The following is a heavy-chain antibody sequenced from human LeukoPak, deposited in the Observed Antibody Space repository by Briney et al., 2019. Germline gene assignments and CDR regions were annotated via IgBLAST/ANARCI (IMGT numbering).Heavy chain of an antibody. D-gene: IGHD3-9*01. Sequence: SVKVSCKASGGTFISYAISWVRQAPGQGLEWMGGIIPIFGTANYAQKFQGRVTITADESTSTAYMELSSLRSEDTAVYYCARSQLGDYDILTGYYLADYWGQGTLVTVPS. CDR2: IIPIFGTA. CDR3: ARSQLGDYDILTGYYLADY. CDR1: GGTFISYA. J-gene: IGHJ4*02. V-gene: IGHV1-69*13.